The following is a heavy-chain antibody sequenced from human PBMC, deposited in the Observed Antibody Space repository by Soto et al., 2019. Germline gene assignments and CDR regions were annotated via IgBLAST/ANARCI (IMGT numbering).Heavy chain of an antibody. V-gene: IGHV4-30-4*01. J-gene: IGHJ6*02. CDR2: SFYSGIT. CDR3: ARWSGVGVAGMDV. D-gene: IGHD3-10*01. CDR1: GDSINSGDYY. Sequence: QVQLQESGPRLVKPLQTLSLTCTVSGDSINSGDYYWSWIRQPPGRGLEWVGYSFYSGITDYNLSLKSRMTISMDTSKNQFSLRLNSVTAADTAVYFCARWSGVGVAGMDVWGQGTTVSVSS.